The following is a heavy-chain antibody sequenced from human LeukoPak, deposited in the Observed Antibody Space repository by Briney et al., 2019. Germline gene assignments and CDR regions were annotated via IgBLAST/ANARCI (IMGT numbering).Heavy chain of an antibody. V-gene: IGHV3-11*04. CDR2: ISSSGSTI. J-gene: IGHJ4*02. D-gene: IGHD3-16*02. CDR1: GGSISSYY. CDR3: ARVHYDYVWGSYRYWYFDY. Sequence: LSLTCTVSGGSISSYYWSWIRQAPGKGLEWVSYISSSGSTIYYADSVKGRFTISRDNAKNSLYLQMNSLRAEDTAVYYCARVHYDYVWGSYRYWYFDYWGQGTLVTVSS.